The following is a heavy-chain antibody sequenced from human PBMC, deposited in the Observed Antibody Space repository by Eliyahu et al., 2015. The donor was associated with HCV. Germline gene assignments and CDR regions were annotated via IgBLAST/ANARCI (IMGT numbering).Heavy chain of an antibody. D-gene: IGHD6-19*01. J-gene: IGHJ5*02. CDR2: IYWNDDK. Sequence: QITLKESGPTLVKPTQTLTLTCTFSGFSLSTSGVGVGWIRQPPGKALEWLALIYWNDDKRYSPSLKSRLTITKDTSKNQVVLTMTNMDLVDTATYYCAHRRGVAVAGTWWFDPWGQGTLVTVSS. V-gene: IGHV2-5*01. CDR1: GFSLSTSGVG. CDR3: AHRRGVAVAGTWWFDP.